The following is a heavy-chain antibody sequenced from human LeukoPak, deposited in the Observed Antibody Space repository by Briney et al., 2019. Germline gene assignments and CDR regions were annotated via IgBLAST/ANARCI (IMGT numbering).Heavy chain of an antibody. V-gene: IGHV3-53*01. CDR1: GFTVSSNY. CDR2: IYSGGNT. D-gene: IGHD3-22*01. Sequence: GGSLRLSCAASGFTVSSNYMTWVRQAPGKGLEWVSVIYSGGNTKYADSVKGRFTISRDNSKNTLYLQMNSLRAEDTAVYYCAREGVFDSSGYNDALDIWGQGTMVTVSS. J-gene: IGHJ3*02. CDR3: AREGVFDSSGYNDALDI.